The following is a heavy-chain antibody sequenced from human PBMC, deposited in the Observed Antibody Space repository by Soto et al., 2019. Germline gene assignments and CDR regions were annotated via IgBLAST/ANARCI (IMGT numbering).Heavy chain of an antibody. V-gene: IGHV4-30-4*01. J-gene: IGHJ3*02. CDR2: IYYSGSA. CDR3: ARVARDSSDAFDI. D-gene: IGHD3-22*01. CDR1: GGSISSGDYY. Sequence: PSETLSLTCTVSGGSISSGDYYWSWIRQPPGKGLEWIGYIYYSGSAHYNPSLKSRVTISVDVSKNQFSLKLSSVTAADTAVYYCARVARDSSDAFDIWGQGTMVTVSS.